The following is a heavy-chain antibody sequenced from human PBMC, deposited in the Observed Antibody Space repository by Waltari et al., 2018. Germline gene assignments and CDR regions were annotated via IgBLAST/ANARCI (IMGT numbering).Heavy chain of an antibody. Sequence: EVQLMESGGGLVQPGGSLRLSCAASGFSFSAYWMTWVRQAPGKGLEWEANIKYDGSATYHADSVNGRFSISRDNAKNSLYLQMNSVSADDTAIYYCARGSTGYVRVWDSWGQGTMVTVSS. J-gene: IGHJ4*02. CDR1: GFSFSAYW. CDR3: ARGSTGYVRVWDS. D-gene: IGHD2-2*01. V-gene: IGHV3-7*03. CDR2: IKYDGSAT.